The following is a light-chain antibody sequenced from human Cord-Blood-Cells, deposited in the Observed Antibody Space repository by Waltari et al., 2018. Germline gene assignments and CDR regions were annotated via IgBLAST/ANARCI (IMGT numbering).Light chain of an antibody. CDR2: GAS. CDR3: QQYNNWPPWT. J-gene: IGKJ1*01. V-gene: IGKV3-15*01. Sequence: IVMTQSPATLSVSPGERATLSCRASQSVSSNLAWYQQKPGQAPRLRIYGASTRATGIPARFSGSGSGTEFTLTISSLQSEDFAVYYGQQYNNWPPWTFGQGTKVEIK. CDR1: QSVSSN.